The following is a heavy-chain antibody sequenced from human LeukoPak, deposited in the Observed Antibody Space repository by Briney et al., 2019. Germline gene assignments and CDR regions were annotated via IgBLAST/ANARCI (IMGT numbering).Heavy chain of an antibody. V-gene: IGHV3-23*01. D-gene: IGHD6-19*01. J-gene: IGHJ4*02. CDR1: GFTFSSYA. CDR3: AKGVRKQWLVYYFDY. CDR2: ISGSGGST. Sequence: GGSLRLSCAASGFTFSSYAMSWVHQAPGKGLEWVSAISGSGGSTYYADSVKGRFTISRDNFKNTLYLQMNSLRAEDTAVYYCAKGVRKQWLVYYFDYWGQGTLVTVSA.